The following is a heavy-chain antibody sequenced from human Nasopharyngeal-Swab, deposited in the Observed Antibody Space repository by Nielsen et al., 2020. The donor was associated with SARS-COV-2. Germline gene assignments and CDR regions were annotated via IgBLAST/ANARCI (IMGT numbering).Heavy chain of an antibody. CDR1: GASLGSSY. J-gene: IGHJ4*02. D-gene: IGHD2-2*02. CDR3: ARAGAYCSSTSCYIDY. V-gene: IGHV4-34*01. Sequence: GSLRPSFAAHGASLGSSYWSWFRQPPGKGLEWIGEINHSGITNYNPSLKSRVTISVDTSKNQFSLKLSSVTAADTAVYDCARAGAYCSSTSCYIDYWGQGTLVTVSS. CDR2: INHSGIT.